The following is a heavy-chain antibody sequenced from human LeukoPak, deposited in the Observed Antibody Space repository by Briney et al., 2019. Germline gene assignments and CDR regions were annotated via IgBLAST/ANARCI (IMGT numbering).Heavy chain of an antibody. CDR3: AKSDYYDSSGYYYGSDY. V-gene: IGHV3-23*01. CDR1: GFTFSSYA. J-gene: IGHJ4*02. D-gene: IGHD3-22*01. CDR2: ISGSGGRT. Sequence: GGSLRLSCAASGFTFSSYAMTWVREAPGKGLEWVSGISGSGGRTYYAHSVKGRLTISRENSKNTLYVQMNSLRAEDTAVYYCAKSDYYDSSGYYYGSDYWGQGTLVTVSS.